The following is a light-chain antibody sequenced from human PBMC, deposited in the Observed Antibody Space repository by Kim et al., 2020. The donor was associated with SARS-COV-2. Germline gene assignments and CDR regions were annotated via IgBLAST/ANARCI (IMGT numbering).Light chain of an antibody. CDR2: GAS. CDR3: QKYNSAPWT. V-gene: IGKV1-27*01. Sequence: DIQMAQSPSSLSASVGDRVTITCRASQGISNSLAWYRQKPGKVPMLLIYGASTLQSGVPSRFSGSGSGTDLTLTISSLQPEDAATYYCQKYNSAPWTFGQGTKVDIK. CDR1: QGISNS. J-gene: IGKJ1*01.